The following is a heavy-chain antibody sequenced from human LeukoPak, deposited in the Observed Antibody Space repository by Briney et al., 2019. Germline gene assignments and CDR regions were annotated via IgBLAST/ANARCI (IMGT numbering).Heavy chain of an antibody. D-gene: IGHD1-26*01. Sequence: GGSLRLSCAASGFTFSNDWMHWVRQAPGKGLVWVSRINTDGSTTTYADSVKGRFTISRDNAKNTLYLQMNSLRVEDTAVYYCARGRGGSYPYCGQGTLVTVSS. CDR3: ARGRGGSYPY. CDR1: GFTFSNDW. CDR2: INTDGSTT. V-gene: IGHV3-74*01. J-gene: IGHJ4*02.